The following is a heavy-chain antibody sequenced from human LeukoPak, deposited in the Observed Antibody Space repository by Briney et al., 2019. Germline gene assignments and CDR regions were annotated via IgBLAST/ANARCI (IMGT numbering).Heavy chain of an antibody. J-gene: IGHJ6*03. CDR3: AREPSSYYYYMDV. Sequence: PSETLSLTCTVSGGSISSGGYYWSWIPQHPGQGLDWIGYIYYSGSTYYNPSLKSRVTISVDTSKNQFFLKLSSVTAADTAVYYCAREPSSYYYYMDVWGKGTTVTVSS. V-gene: IGHV4-31*03. CDR1: GGSISSGGYY. D-gene: IGHD3-10*01. CDR2: IYYSGST.